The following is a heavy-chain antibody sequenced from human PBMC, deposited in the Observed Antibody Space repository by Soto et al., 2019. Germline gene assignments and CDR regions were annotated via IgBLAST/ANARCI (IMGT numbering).Heavy chain of an antibody. CDR3: AHMGYSGTWVRWFHP. D-gene: IGHD5-12*01. V-gene: IGHV2-5*02. CDR1: GFSLSTSGVG. CDR2: IYWDDDK. J-gene: IGHJ5*02. Sequence: QITLEESGPTLVKPTQTLTLTCTFSGFSLSTSGVGVGWIRQPPGKAMEWLALIYWDDDKRYSPSLKSRLTVTKDTSKNQVVLTLSNMDPVDTGTYYFAHMGYSGTWVRWFHPWGKGSLVIFSS.